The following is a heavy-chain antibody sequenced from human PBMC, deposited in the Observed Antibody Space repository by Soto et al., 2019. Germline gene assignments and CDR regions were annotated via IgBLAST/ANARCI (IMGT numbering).Heavy chain of an antibody. Sequence: GASVKVSCKASGYIFINYDISWVRQAPGQGLEWMGWISPYNGDTNYAQKLQGRLTMTTDTSTSTAYMELRSLRSDDTAVYYCARYCSSTSCDHYFDYWGQGTLVTVSS. CDR2: ISPYNGDT. V-gene: IGHV1-18*01. CDR1: GYIFINYD. CDR3: ARYCSSTSCDHYFDY. J-gene: IGHJ4*02. D-gene: IGHD2-2*01.